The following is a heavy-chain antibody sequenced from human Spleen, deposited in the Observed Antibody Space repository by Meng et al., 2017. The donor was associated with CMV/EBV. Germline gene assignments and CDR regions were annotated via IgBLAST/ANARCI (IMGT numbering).Heavy chain of an antibody. V-gene: IGHV1-2*02. D-gene: IGHD3-3*01. J-gene: IGHJ4*01. CDR3: ARDLGVGAAGY. Sequence: SCKASGYTFGDYFLHWVRQAPGQGLEWMGWINPKSGVTNYAQRFQDRVTMTTDTSIRTVYMDLSRLTSDDTAIIYCARDLGVGAAGYWGQGTLVTVSS. CDR1: GYTFGDYF. CDR2: INPKSGVT.